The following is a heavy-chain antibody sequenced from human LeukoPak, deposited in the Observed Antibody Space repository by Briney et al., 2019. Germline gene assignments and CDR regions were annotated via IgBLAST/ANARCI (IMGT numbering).Heavy chain of an antibody. CDR3: ASEGRTMADPVQH. V-gene: IGHV4-61*02. Sequence: SQTLSLTCTVSGGSISSGSYYWSWIRQPAGKGLEWIGRIYTSGSTNYDPSLKSRVTISVDTSKNQFSLKLSSVTAADTAVYYCASEGRTMADPVQHWGQGTLVTVSS. CDR1: GGSISSGSYY. J-gene: IGHJ1*01. CDR2: IYTSGST. D-gene: IGHD3-10*01.